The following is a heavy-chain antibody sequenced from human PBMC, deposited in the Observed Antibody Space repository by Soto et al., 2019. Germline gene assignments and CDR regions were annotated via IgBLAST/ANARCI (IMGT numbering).Heavy chain of an antibody. Sequence: SETLSLTCAVYGGSFSGYYWSWIRQPPGKGLEWIGEINHSGSTNYNPSLKSRVTISVDTSKNQFSLKLSSGTAADTAVYYCARGRRGSTTYYYYYYGMDVWGQGTTVTVSS. D-gene: IGHD2-2*01. CDR3: ARGRRGSTTYYYYYYGMDV. V-gene: IGHV4-34*01. J-gene: IGHJ6*02. CDR1: GGSFSGYY. CDR2: INHSGST.